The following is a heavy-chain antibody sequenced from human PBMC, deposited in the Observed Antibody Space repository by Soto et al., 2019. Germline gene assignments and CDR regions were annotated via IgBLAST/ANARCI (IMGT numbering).Heavy chain of an antibody. V-gene: IGHV3-30*18. CDR2: VSFDGDNK. CDR1: GFIFSSYG. CDR3: AKSYGLGSYTAFDI. D-gene: IGHD3-10*01. Sequence: GSLRLSCAASGFIFSSYGMHWVRQAPGKGLEWVAVVSFDGDNKYYADSVKGRFTISRDNSKNTLYLEMNSLRAEDTALYYCAKSYGLGSYTAFDIWGQGTMVT. J-gene: IGHJ3*02.